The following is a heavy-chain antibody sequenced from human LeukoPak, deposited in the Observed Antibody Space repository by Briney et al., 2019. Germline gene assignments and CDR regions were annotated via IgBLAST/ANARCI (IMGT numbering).Heavy chain of an antibody. CDR1: GYTFTGYY. J-gene: IGHJ5*02. CDR2: INPNSGGT. D-gene: IGHD3-10*01. CDR3: ARGGYYYGSGSYVYWFDP. Sequence: GASVKVSCKASGYTFTGYYMHWVRQAPGQGLEWMGWINPNSGGTNYAQKFQGRVTMTRDTSISTAYMELSRLRSDDTAVYYCARGGYYYGSGSYVYWFDPWGQGTLVTVSS. V-gene: IGHV1-2*02.